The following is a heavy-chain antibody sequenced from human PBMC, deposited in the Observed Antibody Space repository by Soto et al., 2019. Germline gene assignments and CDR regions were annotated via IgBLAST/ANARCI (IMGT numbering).Heavy chain of an antibody. CDR2: IKQDGSEK. V-gene: IGHV3-7*01. CDR1: GFSISNFW. Sequence: TGGSLRLSCAASGFSISNFWMTWVRQAPGKGLEWVANIKQDGSEKYYVDSVKGRFTISRDNAKNSLYLQMNSLRAEDTAVYYCARAAAAPSFDYWGQGTLVTVSS. J-gene: IGHJ4*02. CDR3: ARAAAAPSFDY. D-gene: IGHD2-15*01.